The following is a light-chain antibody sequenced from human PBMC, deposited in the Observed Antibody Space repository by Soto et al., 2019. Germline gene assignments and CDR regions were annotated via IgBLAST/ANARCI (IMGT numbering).Light chain of an antibody. V-gene: IGKV3-11*01. CDR1: QSVSSY. Sequence: EIVLSQSPATLSLSPGERVTVSCRASQSVSSYLAWYQHTPGQAPRLLIYDASKRATGIPARFSGSGSGTDFTLTISSLEPEYFAVYYCQQRSNRPPTWTFGQGTKVEVK. CDR2: DAS. CDR3: QQRSNRPPTWT. J-gene: IGKJ1*01.